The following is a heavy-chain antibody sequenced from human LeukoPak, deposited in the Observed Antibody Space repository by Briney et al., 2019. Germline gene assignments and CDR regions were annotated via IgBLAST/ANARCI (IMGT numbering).Heavy chain of an antibody. V-gene: IGHV1-18*01. CDR3: TRDLGVDTTMIFFDY. J-gene: IGHJ4*02. Sequence: GASVKVSCKASGYSFTDFGISWVRQAPGQGLEWMGWISAYNGDTNYAQKLQGRVTMTTDASTSTAYMELRSLRSDDTAVYYCTRDLGVDTTMIFFDYWGQGSLVTVSS. CDR2: ISAYNGDT. D-gene: IGHD5-18*01. CDR1: GYSFTDFG.